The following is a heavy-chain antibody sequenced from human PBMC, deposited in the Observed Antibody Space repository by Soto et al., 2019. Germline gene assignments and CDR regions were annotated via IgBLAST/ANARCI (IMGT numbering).Heavy chain of an antibody. CDR3: TTGRDYGDPRGAVDI. CDR1: GFTFSNAW. V-gene: IGHV3-15*01. J-gene: IGHJ3*02. D-gene: IGHD4-17*01. Sequence: EVQLVESGGGLVKPGGSLRLSCAASGFTFSNAWRSWVRQAPGKGLERVGRIKSKTDGGTTDYAAPVKGRFTISRDDSKNTLYLQMNSLKTEATAVYYCTTGRDYGDPRGAVDIWGQGTIVTVAS. CDR2: IKSKTDGGTT.